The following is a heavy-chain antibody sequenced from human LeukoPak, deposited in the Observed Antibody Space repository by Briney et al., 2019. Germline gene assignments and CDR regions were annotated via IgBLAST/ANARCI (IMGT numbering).Heavy chain of an antibody. J-gene: IGHJ4*02. V-gene: IGHV3-7*03. CDR3: ARVVWFGELLHFDY. CDR1: GFTFSSYW. D-gene: IGHD3-10*01. Sequence: QAGGSLRLFCAASGFTFSSYWMSWVRQAPGKGLESVANIKQDGSEKYYVDSVKGRFTISRDNAKNSPYLQMNSLRAEDTAVYYCARVVWFGELLHFDYWGQGTLVTVSS. CDR2: IKQDGSEK.